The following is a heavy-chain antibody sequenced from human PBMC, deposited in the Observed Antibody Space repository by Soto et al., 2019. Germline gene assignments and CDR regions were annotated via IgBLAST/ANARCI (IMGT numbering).Heavy chain of an antibody. Sequence: ASVKVSCKASGYTFTSYGISWVRQAPGQGLEWMGWISAYNGNTNYAQKLQGRVTMTTDTSTSTAYMELRSLRSDDTAVYYCARRLDNYDFWSGPNYYYYMDVWGKGTTVTVSS. CDR3: ARRLDNYDFWSGPNYYYYMDV. J-gene: IGHJ6*03. CDR2: ISAYNGNT. V-gene: IGHV1-18*01. CDR1: GYTFTSYG. D-gene: IGHD3-3*01.